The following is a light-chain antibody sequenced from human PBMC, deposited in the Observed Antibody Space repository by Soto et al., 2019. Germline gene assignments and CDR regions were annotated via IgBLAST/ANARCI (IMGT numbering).Light chain of an antibody. Sequence: EIVMTQSPATLSVPPGGRATLSCRASQSVSSYLAWYQQRPGQPPRLLIYRASTRATGIPARFSGSGSGTEISLAISSLQCEAFAFYYCQLYRPWPPSYTFGQGTKLEI. CDR3: QLYRPWPPSYT. CDR2: RAS. CDR1: QSVSSY. J-gene: IGKJ2*01. V-gene: IGKV3-15*01.